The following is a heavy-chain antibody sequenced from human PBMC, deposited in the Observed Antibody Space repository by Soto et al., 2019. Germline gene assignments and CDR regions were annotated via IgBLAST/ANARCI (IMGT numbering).Heavy chain of an antibody. Sequence: QVQLVQSGAEVKKPGASVKVSCKASGYTFTSYGISWVRQAPGQGLEWMGWISAYNGNTNYAQKLQGRVTMTTDTSTDTGYRELRRLRSDDTAVYYCASVTGDGSGSYYGYWGQGTLVTVSS. CDR3: ASVTGDGSGSYYGY. CDR2: ISAYNGNT. CDR1: GYTFTSYG. J-gene: IGHJ4*02. D-gene: IGHD3-10*01. V-gene: IGHV1-18*01.